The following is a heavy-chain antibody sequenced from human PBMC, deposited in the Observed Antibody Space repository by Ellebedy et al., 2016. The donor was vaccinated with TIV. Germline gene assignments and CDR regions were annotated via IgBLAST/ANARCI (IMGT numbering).Heavy chain of an antibody. D-gene: IGHD3-9*01. CDR2: ISASGGST. CDR3: TTPTDLGHYDIYEY. Sequence: GGSLRLXXAASGFTFSSYTMSWVRQAPGKGLEWVSTISASGGSTYYADSVKGRFTISRDNSKNTLYLQMNSLRAEDTAVYYCTTPTDLGHYDIYEYWGQGTLVTVSS. CDR1: GFTFSSYT. V-gene: IGHV3-23*01. J-gene: IGHJ4*02.